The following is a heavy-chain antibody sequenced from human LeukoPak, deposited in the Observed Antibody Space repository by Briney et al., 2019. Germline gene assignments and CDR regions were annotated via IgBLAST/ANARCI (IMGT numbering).Heavy chain of an antibody. Sequence: GSLRLSCAASGFTFTNYWMTRVRQAPGKGLEWVANIKEDGSEKYYVDSVKGRFSISRDNAKNSLYLQMNSLRAEDTAVYYCARETGGSWNFDYWGQGTLVTVSS. CDR2: IKEDGSEK. D-gene: IGHD2-15*01. CDR1: GFTFTNYW. CDR3: ARETGGSWNFDY. J-gene: IGHJ4*02. V-gene: IGHV3-7*03.